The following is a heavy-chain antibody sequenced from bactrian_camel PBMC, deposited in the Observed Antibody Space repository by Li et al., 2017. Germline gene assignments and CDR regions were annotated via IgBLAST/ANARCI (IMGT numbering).Heavy chain of an antibody. CDR2: ITSQGRT. V-gene: IGHV3S55*01. J-gene: IGHJ4*01. CDR1: GYTFDNFC. Sequence: VQLVESGGGSVTAGGSLRLSCTASGYTFDNFCVAWFRQAPGKEREGVASITSQGRTNYADSVKGRFTISRDNAKDTLYLQMDSLKPEDTAMYYCAADFWKKRLPTGSESWNPPFTGQGTQVTVS. D-gene: IGHD1*01.